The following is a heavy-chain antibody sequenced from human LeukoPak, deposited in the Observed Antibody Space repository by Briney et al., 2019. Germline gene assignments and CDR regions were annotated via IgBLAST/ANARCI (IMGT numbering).Heavy chain of an antibody. V-gene: IGHV1-69*01. CDR3: ARDGGYSPFPEYHQYYFDY. CDR1: GGTFSSYA. CDR2: IIPIFGTA. J-gene: IGHJ4*02. D-gene: IGHD5-18*01. Sequence: GASVKVSCKASGGTFSSYAISWVRQAPGQGLEWMGGIIPIFGTANYAQKFQRRVTITADESTSTAYMELSSLRSEDTAVYYCARDGGYSPFPEYHQYYFDYWGQGTLVTVSS.